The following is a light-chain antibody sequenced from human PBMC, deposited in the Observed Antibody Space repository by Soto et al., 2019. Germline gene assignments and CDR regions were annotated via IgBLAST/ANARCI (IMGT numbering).Light chain of an antibody. J-gene: IGKJ2*01. CDR3: QQRSNWPPYT. CDR2: DAA. V-gene: IGKV3-11*01. Sequence: EIVLTQSPATLSLSPGEIATLSCRASQSVSSYLAWYQQKPGQAPRLLIYDAANRATGIPARFSGSGSGTDFTLTISSLEPDDFAVYYCQQRSNWPPYTFGQGTKLEIK. CDR1: QSVSSY.